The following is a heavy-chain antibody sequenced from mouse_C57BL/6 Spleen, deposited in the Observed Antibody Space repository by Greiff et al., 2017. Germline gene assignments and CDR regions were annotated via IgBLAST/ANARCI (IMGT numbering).Heavy chain of an antibody. D-gene: IGHD2-4*01. J-gene: IGHJ4*01. CDR3: ARNGDYPDYYAMDY. Sequence: VMLVESGPGLVAPSQSLSITCTVSGFSLTSYAISWVRQPPGKGLEWLGVIWTGGGTNYNSALKSRLSISKDNSKSQVFLKMNSLPTDDTARYYCARNGDYPDYYAMDYWGQGTSVTVSS. CDR2: IWTGGGT. V-gene: IGHV2-9-1*01. CDR1: GFSLTSYA.